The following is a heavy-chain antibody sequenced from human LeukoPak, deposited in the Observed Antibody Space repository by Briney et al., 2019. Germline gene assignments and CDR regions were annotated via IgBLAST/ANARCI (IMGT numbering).Heavy chain of an antibody. CDR3: ARWDAYCSGGRCYSGDFAFDI. CDR2: ISGSGGST. J-gene: IGHJ3*02. V-gene: IGHV3-23*01. CDR1: GFTFSRYW. Sequence: GGSLRLSCVGSGFTFSRYWLNWVRQAPGKGLEWVSAISGSGGSTYYADSVKGRFTISRDNAKNSLYLQMNSLRAEDTAVYYCARWDAYCSGGRCYSGDFAFDIWGQGTMVTVSS. D-gene: IGHD2-15*01.